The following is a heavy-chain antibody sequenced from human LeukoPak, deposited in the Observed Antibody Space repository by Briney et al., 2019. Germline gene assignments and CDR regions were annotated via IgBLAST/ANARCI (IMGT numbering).Heavy chain of an antibody. CDR2: INPTGGST. CDR1: GYTFTSYY. D-gene: IGHD1-26*01. Sequence: ASVKVSCKASGYTFTSYYMHWVRQAPGEGLEWMGIINPTGGSTSYAQKFQGRVTMTRDTSTSTVYMELSSLRSEDTAVYYCARDLGRPHYFDYWGQGTLVTVSS. J-gene: IGHJ4*02. CDR3: ARDLGRPHYFDY. V-gene: IGHV1-46*01.